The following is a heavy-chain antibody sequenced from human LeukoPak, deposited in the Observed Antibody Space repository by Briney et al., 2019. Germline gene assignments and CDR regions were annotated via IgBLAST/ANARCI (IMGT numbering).Heavy chain of an antibody. CDR3: AKDWYYYDSIGRPGYFQH. D-gene: IGHD3-22*01. CDR2: IRYDGSNK. Sequence: AGGSLRLSCAASGFTFSTYGMHWVRQAPGKGLEWVTFIRYDGSNKYYADSVKGRFTISRDNSKNTLYLQMNSLRPEDTAVYYCAKDWYYYDSIGRPGYFQHWGQGTLVTVSS. V-gene: IGHV3-30*02. CDR1: GFTFSTYG. J-gene: IGHJ1*01.